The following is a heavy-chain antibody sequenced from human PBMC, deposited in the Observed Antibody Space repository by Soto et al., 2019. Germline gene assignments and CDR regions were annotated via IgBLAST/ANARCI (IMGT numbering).Heavy chain of an antibody. CDR3: VRGGYCNSTSCFQKWFDP. J-gene: IGHJ5*02. CDR2: IFYSGST. D-gene: IGHD2-2*01. CDR1: GGSISSGAYF. Sequence: SETLSVTCIFSGGSISSGAYFWSWIRHHPGKGLEWIGYIFYSGSTYYNPSLKSRVTVSVDTSKNQFSLKLSSVTAADTAVYYCVRGGYCNSTSCFQKWFDPWGKGTLVTVSS. V-gene: IGHV4-31*03.